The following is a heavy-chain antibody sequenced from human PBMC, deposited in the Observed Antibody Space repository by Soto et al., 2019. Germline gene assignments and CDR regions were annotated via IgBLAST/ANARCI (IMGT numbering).Heavy chain of an antibody. J-gene: IGHJ6*02. CDR1: GFTFSSYS. D-gene: IGHD1-26*01. CDR2: ISSSSRTI. V-gene: IGHV3-48*02. Sequence: EVQLVESGGGLVQPGGSLRLSCAASGFTFSSYSMNWVRQAPGKGLEWISYISSSSRTIYYAASVRGRFTISRDNARNSLYLQMNRLRDEDTGVYYCAREQAGAQYGLDVWVQGTTVTVSS. CDR3: AREQAGAQYGLDV.